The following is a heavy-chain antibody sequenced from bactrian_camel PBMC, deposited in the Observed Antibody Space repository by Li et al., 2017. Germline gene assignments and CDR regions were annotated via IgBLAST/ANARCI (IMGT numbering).Heavy chain of an antibody. CDR1: GFTFSSYW. Sequence: HVQLVESGGGLVQPGGSLRLSCAASGFTFSSYWMCWVRQAPGKGLEWVSAIDSGGGVTGYADSVKGRFTIPRDNAQNTLYLQLNSLKTEDTAMYYCAKDRYGGSYYGTDFGYWGQGTQVTVS. CDR3: AKDRYGGSYYGTDFGY. J-gene: IGHJ6*01. D-gene: IGHD6*01. CDR2: IDSGGGVT. V-gene: IGHV3S1*01.